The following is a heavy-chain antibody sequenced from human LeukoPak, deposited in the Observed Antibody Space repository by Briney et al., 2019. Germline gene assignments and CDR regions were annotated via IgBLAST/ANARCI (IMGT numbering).Heavy chain of an antibody. Sequence: KPSETLSLTCAVSGYSIGTGYYWGWIRQPPGQGLEWIGSIYHSGTTYYNPSLKSRVTISVDTSKNQFSLRLSSVTAADTAFYYCARSDILTGYYGIDDYWGQGTLVTVSS. CDR1: GYSIGTGYY. D-gene: IGHD3-9*01. J-gene: IGHJ4*02. CDR2: IYHSGTT. V-gene: IGHV4-38-2*01. CDR3: ARSDILTGYYGIDDY.